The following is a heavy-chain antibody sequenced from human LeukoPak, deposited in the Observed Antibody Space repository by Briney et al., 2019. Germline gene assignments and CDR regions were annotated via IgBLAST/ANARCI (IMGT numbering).Heavy chain of an antibody. CDR1: GGSFSGYY. CDR3: ARALPYSNYVFDY. V-gene: IGHV4-34*01. CDR2: INHSGST. D-gene: IGHD4-11*01. J-gene: IGHJ4*02. Sequence: SETLSLTCAVYGGSFSGYYWSWIRQPPGKGLEWIGEINHSGSTNYNPSLKSRVTISGDTSKNQFSLKLSSVTAADTAVYYCARALPYSNYVFDYWGQGTLVTVSS.